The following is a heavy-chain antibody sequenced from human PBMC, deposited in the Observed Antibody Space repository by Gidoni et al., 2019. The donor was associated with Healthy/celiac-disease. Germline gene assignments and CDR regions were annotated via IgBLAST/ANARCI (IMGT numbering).Heavy chain of an antibody. J-gene: IGHJ4*02. V-gene: IGHV1-2*06. D-gene: IGHD6-13*01. CDR2: INPNSGGT. Sequence: QVQLVQSGAEVKKPGASVKVSCKASGYTFTGYYMHWVRQAPGQGLEWMGRINPNSGGTNYAQKFQGRVTMTRDTSISTAFMELSRLRSDDTAVYYCASEFYRITEDIAATGTFDYWGQGTLVTVSS. CDR3: ASEFYRITEDIAATGTFDY. CDR1: GYTFTGYY.